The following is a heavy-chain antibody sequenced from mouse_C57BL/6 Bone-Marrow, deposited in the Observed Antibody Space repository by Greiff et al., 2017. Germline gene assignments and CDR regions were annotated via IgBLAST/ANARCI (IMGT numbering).Heavy chain of an antibody. CDR3: TREELLYWYFDV. V-gene: IGHV1-15*01. Sequence: QVQLQQSGAELVRPGASVTLSCKASGYTFTDYEMHWVKQTPVHGLEWIGAIDPETGGTAYNQKFKGKAILTADKSSSTAYMELRSLTSEDSAVYYCTREELLYWYFDVWGTGTTVTVSS. CDR2: IDPETGGT. J-gene: IGHJ1*03. CDR1: GYTFTDYE.